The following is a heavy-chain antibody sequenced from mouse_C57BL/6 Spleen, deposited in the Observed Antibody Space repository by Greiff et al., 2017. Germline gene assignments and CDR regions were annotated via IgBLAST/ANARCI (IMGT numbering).Heavy chain of an antibody. J-gene: IGHJ2*01. CDR1: GFSLRTFGMG. Sequence: QVTLKVSGPGILQPSQTLSLTCSFSGFSLRTFGMGVGWIRQPSGKGLEWLAHIWWDDDKYYNPALKSRLTISKDTSKNQLFLKIANVDTADTATYYCARIEGDYYGSSSYYFDYWGQGTTLTVSS. D-gene: IGHD1-1*01. CDR3: ARIEGDYYGSSSYYFDY. CDR2: IWWDDDK. V-gene: IGHV8-8*01.